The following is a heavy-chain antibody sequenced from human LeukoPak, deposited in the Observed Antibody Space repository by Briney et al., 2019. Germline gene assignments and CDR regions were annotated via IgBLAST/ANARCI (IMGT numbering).Heavy chain of an antibody. D-gene: IGHD6-13*01. CDR1: GYTFTGYY. J-gene: IGHJ4*02. V-gene: IGHV1-2*02. CDR3: ARASREAYSSSWFDY. Sequence: ASVKVSCKASGYTFTGYYMHWVRQPPGQGLEWMGWINPNSGGTNYAQKFQDRVTMTRDTSISTAYMELSRLRSDDTAVYYCARASREAYSSSWFDYWGQGTLVTVSS. CDR2: INPNSGGT.